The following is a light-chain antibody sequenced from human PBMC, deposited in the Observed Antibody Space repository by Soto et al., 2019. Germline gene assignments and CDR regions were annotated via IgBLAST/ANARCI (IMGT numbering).Light chain of an antibody. Sequence: EIVLTQSPGTLSLSPGERATLSCTASQSVSSSYLAWYQQKPGRAPRLLIYGASSRATGIPDRFSGSGSETVFALNMSRMGPEGFAVYYCQQYGSSPWTFGQGTKVEIK. V-gene: IGKV3-20*01. J-gene: IGKJ1*01. CDR2: GAS. CDR3: QQYGSSPWT. CDR1: QSVSSSY.